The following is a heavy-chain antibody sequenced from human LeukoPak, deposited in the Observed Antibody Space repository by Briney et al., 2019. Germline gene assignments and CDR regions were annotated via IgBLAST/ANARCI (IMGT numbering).Heavy chain of an antibody. D-gene: IGHD2-15*01. CDR1: GFTFSSYS. CDR2: ISSSSSYI. CDR3: ARDVVAALIDY. Sequence: GGSLRLSCAASGFTFSSYSMNWVRQAPGKGLEWVSSISSSSSYIYYADSVKGRFTISRDNAKNSPHLQMNSLRAEDTAVYYCARDVVAALIDYWGQGTLVTVSS. J-gene: IGHJ4*02. V-gene: IGHV3-21*01.